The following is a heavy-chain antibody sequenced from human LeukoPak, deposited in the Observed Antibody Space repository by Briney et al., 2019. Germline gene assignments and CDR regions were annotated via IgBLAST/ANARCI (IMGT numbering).Heavy chain of an antibody. CDR1: GGSISSSNFY. Sequence: KPSETLSLTCTVSGGSISSSNFYWGWIRQPPGKGLEWIGEINHSGSTNYNPSLKSRVTISVDTSKNQFSLKLSSVTAADMAVYYCARGGCFSSSCYDFDYWGQGTLVTVSS. CDR3: ARGGCFSSSCYDFDY. V-gene: IGHV4-39*07. J-gene: IGHJ4*02. D-gene: IGHD2-2*01. CDR2: INHSGST.